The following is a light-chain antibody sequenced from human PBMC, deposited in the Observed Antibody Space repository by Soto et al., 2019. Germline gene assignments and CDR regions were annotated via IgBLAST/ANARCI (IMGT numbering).Light chain of an antibody. Sequence: EIVLTQSPGTLSLSPVERATLSCMASQSVSSSYLAWYQQKPGQAPRLLIYGASSRATGIPDRFSGSGSGTDFTLTISRLEPEDFAVYFCQQYETSPTTFGQGTKVDIK. V-gene: IGKV3-20*01. CDR1: QSVSSSY. CDR2: GAS. CDR3: QQYETSPTT. J-gene: IGKJ1*01.